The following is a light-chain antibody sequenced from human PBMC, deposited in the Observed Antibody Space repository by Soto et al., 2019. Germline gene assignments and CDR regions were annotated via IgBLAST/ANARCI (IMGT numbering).Light chain of an antibody. CDR3: QQHRSSPLT. CDR2: GAS. J-gene: IGKJ4*01. V-gene: IGKV3-20*01. Sequence: EIVLTQSPGTLSLSPGERATLSCRASQSVSSSYLAWYQQKPGQAPRLLIYGASSRATGIPDRFSGSGSWIDFTLTIRRREPEVPAVSHCQQHRSSPLTFGGGTKVAIK. CDR1: QSVSSSY.